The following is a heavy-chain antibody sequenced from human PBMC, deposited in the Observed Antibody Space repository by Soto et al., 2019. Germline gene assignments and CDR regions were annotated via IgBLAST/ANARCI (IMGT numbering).Heavy chain of an antibody. CDR1: GYTLTELS. V-gene: IGHV1-24*01. CDR3: ASIAAAARLVFWYLDL. CDR2: FDPEDGET. J-gene: IGHJ2*01. Sequence: GASVKVSCKVSGYTLTELSMHWVRQAPGKGLEWMGGFDPEDGETIYAQKFQGRVTMTEDTSTDTAYMELSSLRSEDTAVYYCASIAAAARLVFWYLDLWGRGTLVTVSS. D-gene: IGHD6-25*01.